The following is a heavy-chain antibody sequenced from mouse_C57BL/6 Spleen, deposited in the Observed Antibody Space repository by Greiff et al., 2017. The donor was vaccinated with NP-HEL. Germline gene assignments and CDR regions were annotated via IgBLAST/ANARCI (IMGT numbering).Heavy chain of an antibody. CDR3: AREIYYGGSPFAY. D-gene: IGHD1-1*01. CDR2: IDPSDSET. V-gene: IGHV1-52*01. CDR1: GYTFTSYW. Sequence: VQLQQPGAELVRPGSSVKLSCKASGYTFTSYWMHWVKQRPIQGLEWIGNIDPSDSETHYNQKFKDKATLTVDKSSSTAYMQLSSLTSEDSAVYYCAREIYYGGSPFAYWGQGTLVTVSA. J-gene: IGHJ3*01.